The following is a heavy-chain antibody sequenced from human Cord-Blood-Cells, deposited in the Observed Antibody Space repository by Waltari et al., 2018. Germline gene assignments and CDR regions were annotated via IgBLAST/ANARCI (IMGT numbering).Heavy chain of an antibody. CDR3: ARGEGITMVRGVILDP. D-gene: IGHD3-10*01. V-gene: IGHV1-2*04. J-gene: IGHJ5*02. CDR2: INPNSGGT. Sequence: RQAPGQGLEWMGWINPNSGGTNYAQKFQGWVTMTRDTSISTAYMELSRLRSDDTAVYYCARGEGITMVRGVILDPWGQGTLVTVSS.